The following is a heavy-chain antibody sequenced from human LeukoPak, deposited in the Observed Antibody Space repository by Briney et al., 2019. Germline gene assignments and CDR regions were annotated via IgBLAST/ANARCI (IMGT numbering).Heavy chain of an antibody. V-gene: IGHV5-51*01. CDR2: IDPGDSDT. D-gene: IGHD3-10*01. Sequence: GESLKISCKGSGYSFTSYWIDWVRQMPGKGLEWMGSIDPGDSDTRYSPSFQGQVTISADKSISTAYLQWSSLKASDTAMYYCARHYYYGSGSYWGFDYWGQGTLVTVSS. J-gene: IGHJ4*02. CDR3: ARHYYYGSGSYWGFDY. CDR1: GYSFTSYW.